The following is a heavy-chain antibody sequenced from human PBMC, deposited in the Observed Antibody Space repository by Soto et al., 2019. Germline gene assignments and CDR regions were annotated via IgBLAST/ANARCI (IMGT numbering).Heavy chain of an antibody. D-gene: IGHD3-10*01. CDR2: ISAYNGNT. CDR1: GYTFTSYG. J-gene: IGHJ6*02. Sequence: GASVKVSCKASGYTFTSYGISWVRQAPGQGLEWMGWISAYNGNTNYAQKLQGRVTMTTDTSTSTAYMELRSLRSDDTAVYYCATGPSSRYYYGSGSYLGYYYGMDVWGQGTTVTV. CDR3: ATGPSSRYYYGSGSYLGYYYGMDV. V-gene: IGHV1-18*01.